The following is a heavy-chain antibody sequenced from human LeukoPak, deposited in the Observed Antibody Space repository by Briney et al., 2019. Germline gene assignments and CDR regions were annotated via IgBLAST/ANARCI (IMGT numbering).Heavy chain of an antibody. D-gene: IGHD1-1*01. CDR3: AREGRLEGYFDY. CDR1: GFTFSSYA. Sequence: PGGSLRLSCAASGFTFSSYAMHWVRQAPGKGLEWVAVISYDGSNKYYADSVKGRFTISRDNSKNTLYLQMNSLRAEDTAVYYCAREGRLEGYFDYWGQGTLVTVSS. CDR2: ISYDGSNK. V-gene: IGHV3-30-3*01. J-gene: IGHJ4*02.